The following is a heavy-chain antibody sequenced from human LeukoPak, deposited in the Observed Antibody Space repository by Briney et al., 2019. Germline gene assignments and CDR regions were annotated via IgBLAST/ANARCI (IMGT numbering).Heavy chain of an antibody. V-gene: IGHV3-23*01. CDR3: AKDQSDYAGYYFDY. Sequence: GGSLRLSCAASGFTFSSYALTWIRQAPGKGLEWVSSINNSGTDTYYEDSVKGRFTISRDNSKNTLFLQMDSLRAEDTAVYYCAKDQSDYAGYYFDYWGQGTLVTVSS. D-gene: IGHD4-17*01. CDR1: GFTFSSYA. J-gene: IGHJ4*02. CDR2: INNSGTDT.